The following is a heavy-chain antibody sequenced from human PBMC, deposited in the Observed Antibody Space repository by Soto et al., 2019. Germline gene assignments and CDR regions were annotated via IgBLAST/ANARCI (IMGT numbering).Heavy chain of an antibody. J-gene: IGHJ6*02. D-gene: IGHD6-13*01. CDR1: GGSFSGYY. Sequence: SETLSLTCAVYGGSFSGYYWSWIRQPPGKGLEWIGEINHSGSTNYNPSLKSRVTISVDTSKNQFSLKLSSVTAADTAVYYCARGGQQLVQYGMDVWGQGTTVTVSS. CDR2: INHSGST. V-gene: IGHV4-34*01. CDR3: ARGGQQLVQYGMDV.